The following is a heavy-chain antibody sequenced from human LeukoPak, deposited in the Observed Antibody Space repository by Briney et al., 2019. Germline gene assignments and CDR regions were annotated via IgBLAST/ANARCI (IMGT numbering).Heavy chain of an antibody. CDR2: IIPIFGTA. J-gene: IGHJ1*01. D-gene: IGHD3-22*01. Sequence: SVKVSCKASGGTFSSYAISWVRQAPGQGLEWMGRIIPIFGTANYAQKLQGRVTMTTDTSTSTAYMELRSLRSDDTAVYYCARGGITMIDLPAEYFQHWGQGTLVTVSS. CDR1: GGTFSSYA. V-gene: IGHV1-69*05. CDR3: ARGGITMIDLPAEYFQH.